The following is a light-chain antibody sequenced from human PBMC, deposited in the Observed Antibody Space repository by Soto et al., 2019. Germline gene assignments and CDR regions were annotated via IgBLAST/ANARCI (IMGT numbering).Light chain of an antibody. CDR3: QQYNSYPLT. J-gene: IGKJ4*01. CDR2: KAS. V-gene: IGKV1-5*03. Sequence: DIQMTQSPSTLSASVGDRVTITCRASQSISSWLAWYQQKPGKAPKLLIYKASSLESGVTSRFSGSGSWTEFTLTISSLQPDDFATYYCQQYNSYPLTFGGGTKVEIK. CDR1: QSISSW.